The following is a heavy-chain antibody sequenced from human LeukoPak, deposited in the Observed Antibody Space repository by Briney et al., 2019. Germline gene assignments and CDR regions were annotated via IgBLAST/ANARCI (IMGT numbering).Heavy chain of an antibody. CDR1: GFTPSGAA. J-gene: IGHJ2*01. D-gene: IGHD6-19*01. CDR2: IRSKADSYTT. CDR3: RAAVAGDYFDL. Sequence: PGGSLRLSCAASGFTPSGAAMHWVRQASGKGLEWLGRIRSKADSYTTAYAASVKGRFTVSRDDSKNTAYLEMNSLKTEDTAVYYCRAAVAGDYFDLWGRGTLVTVSS. V-gene: IGHV3-73*01.